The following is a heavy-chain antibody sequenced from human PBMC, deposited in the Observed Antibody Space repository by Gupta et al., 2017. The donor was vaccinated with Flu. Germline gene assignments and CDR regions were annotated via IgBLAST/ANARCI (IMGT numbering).Heavy chain of an antibody. D-gene: IGHD1-26*01. V-gene: IGHV1-69*01. Sequence: QVQLVHSGAEVKKPGSSVKVSCKASGGTFSSYAISWVRQAPGQGLEWMGGIIPIFGKAKDAQKVQGRVTITADESTSKGYMEMSSLRSEDTDVYYCAREIGGDNLTLDYWGQGNLVTVS. J-gene: IGHJ4*02. CDR1: GGTFSSYA. CDR2: IIPIFGKA. CDR3: AREIGGDNLTLDY.